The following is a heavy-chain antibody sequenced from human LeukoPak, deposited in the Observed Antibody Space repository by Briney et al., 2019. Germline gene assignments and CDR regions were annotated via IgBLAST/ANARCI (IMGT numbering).Heavy chain of an antibody. V-gene: IGHV3-23*01. CDR1: GFTFSSYA. Sequence: QSGGSLRLSCAASGFTFSSYAMSWVRQAPGRGLEWVSAISGSGGSTYYADSVKGRFTISRDNSKNTLYLQMNSLRAEDTAVYYCAKPIIDYGDYDPDLIDYWGQGTLVTVSS. J-gene: IGHJ4*02. CDR3: AKPIIDYGDYDPDLIDY. CDR2: ISGSGGST. D-gene: IGHD4-17*01.